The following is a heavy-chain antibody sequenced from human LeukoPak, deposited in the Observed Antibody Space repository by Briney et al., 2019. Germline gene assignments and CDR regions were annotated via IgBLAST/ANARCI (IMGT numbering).Heavy chain of an antibody. CDR2: IYYSGST. V-gene: IGHV4-30-4*01. CDR3: ARAAYYDYVWGSYRQAEAFDI. D-gene: IGHD3-16*02. J-gene: IGHJ3*02. Sequence: SETLSLTCTVSGGSISSGDYYWSWIRQPPGKGLEWIGYIYYSGSTYYNPSLKSRVTISVDTAKNQFSLKLSSVTAADTAVYYCARAAYYDYVWGSYRQAEAFDIWGQGTMVTVSS. CDR1: GGSISSGDYY.